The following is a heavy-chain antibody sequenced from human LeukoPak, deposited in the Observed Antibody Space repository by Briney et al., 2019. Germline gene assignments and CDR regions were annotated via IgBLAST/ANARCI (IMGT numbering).Heavy chain of an antibody. D-gene: IGHD1-26*01. V-gene: IGHV4-59*01. J-gene: IGHJ4*02. CDR1: GGSISSYY. Sequence: NPSETLSLTCTVSGGSISSYYWSWIRQPPGKGLEWIGYIYYSGSTNYNPSLKSRVTISVDTSKNQFSLKLSSVTAADTAVYYCARVGATTGIYWGQGTLVTVSS. CDR3: ARVGATTGIY. CDR2: IYYSGST.